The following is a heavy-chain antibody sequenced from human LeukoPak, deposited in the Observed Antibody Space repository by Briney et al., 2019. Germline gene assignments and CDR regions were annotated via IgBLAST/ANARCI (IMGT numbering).Heavy chain of an antibody. CDR1: GFTVSSNY. J-gene: IGHJ4*02. V-gene: IGHV3-66*01. CDR2: IYSGGST. CDR3: ARDSGSNGYPDSSPIDY. D-gene: IGHD5-24*01. Sequence: GGSLRLSCAASGFTVSSNYMSWVRQAPGKGLEWVSVIYSGGSTYYADSVKGRFTISRDSAKNSLYLQMNSLRAEDTAVYYCARDSGSNGYPDSSPIDYWGQGTLVTVFS.